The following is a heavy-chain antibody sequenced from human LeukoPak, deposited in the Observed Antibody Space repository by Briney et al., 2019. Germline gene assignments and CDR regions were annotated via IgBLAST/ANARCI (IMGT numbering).Heavy chain of an antibody. D-gene: IGHD3-3*01. CDR2: ISASGLDT. Sequence: PGGSLRLSCAASGFDFTAYGMSWVRQAPGKGLECVSGISASGLDTYYADSVTGRFTISRDNSKNTVHLLMNSLRAEDSAMYYCAKYGPGFGVVIEYFMDVWGKGTRVTVSS. CDR3: AKYGPGFGVVIEYFMDV. J-gene: IGHJ6*03. V-gene: IGHV3-23*01. CDR1: GFDFTAYG.